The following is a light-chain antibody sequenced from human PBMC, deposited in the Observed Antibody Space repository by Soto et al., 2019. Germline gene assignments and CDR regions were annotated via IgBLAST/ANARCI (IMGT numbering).Light chain of an antibody. CDR1: QSVSSY. CDR2: DAS. Sequence: EIVMTQSPGTLSLSPGERATLSCRASQSVSSYLAWYQQKPGQAPRLLIYDASNRATGIPARFSGSGSGTDFTLTISYLQSEDFGTYYCQQFYNYPRTFGQGTKVDIK. CDR3: QQFYNYPRT. V-gene: IGKV3D-15*01. J-gene: IGKJ1*01.